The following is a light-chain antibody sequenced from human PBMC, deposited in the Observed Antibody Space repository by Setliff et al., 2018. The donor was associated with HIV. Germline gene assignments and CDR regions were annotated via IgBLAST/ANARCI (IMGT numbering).Light chain of an antibody. V-gene: IGLV2-11*01. J-gene: IGLJ1*01. CDR1: SSDVGGYNY. Sequence: QSVLAQPRSVSGSPGQPVTISCTGTSSDVGGYNYVSWYQQHPGKAPKLMIYDVSKRPSGVPDRFSGSKSGNTASLTIPGLQAEDESDYYCCSYAGSSNYVFGTGTKVTVL. CDR2: DVS. CDR3: CSYAGSSNYV.